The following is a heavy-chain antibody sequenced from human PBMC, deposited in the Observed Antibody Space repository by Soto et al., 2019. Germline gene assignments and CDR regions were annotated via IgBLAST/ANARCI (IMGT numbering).Heavy chain of an antibody. Sequence: EVQLVESGGGLVQPGGSLRLSCEGSGFTFSNYEMNWIRQAPGKGLEWVSHISDLGSIYYADSVKGRFTMSRDNARNSLYLQLDSLRAEDTAVYYCARSSGSYRPFDYWGQGTLVTVSS. CDR3: ARSSGSYRPFDY. D-gene: IGHD3-22*01. V-gene: IGHV3-48*03. J-gene: IGHJ4*02. CDR2: ISDLGSI. CDR1: GFTFSNYE.